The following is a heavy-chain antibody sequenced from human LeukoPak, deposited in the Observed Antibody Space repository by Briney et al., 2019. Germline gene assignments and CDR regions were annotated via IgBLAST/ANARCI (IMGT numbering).Heavy chain of an antibody. V-gene: IGHV4-59*11. Sequence: SETQSLTCTVSGGSISSHCWSWIRQPPGKGLEWIGYIYYSGSTNYNPSLKSRVTISVDTSKNQFSLKLSSVTAADTAVYYCARGARGYCSNGVCKRGDYYYYYMDVWGKGTTVTVSS. CDR1: GGSISSHC. J-gene: IGHJ6*03. CDR2: IYYSGST. CDR3: ARGARGYCSNGVCKRGDYYYYYMDV. D-gene: IGHD2-8*01.